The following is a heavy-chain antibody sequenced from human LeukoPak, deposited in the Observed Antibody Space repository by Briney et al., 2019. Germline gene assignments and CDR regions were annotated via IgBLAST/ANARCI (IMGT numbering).Heavy chain of an antibody. D-gene: IGHD1-7*01. CDR1: GGTFSSYA. CDR2: IIPIFGTA. J-gene: IGHJ6*02. V-gene: IGHV1-69*13. CDR3: AYPNYWYYYGMDV. Sequence: SVKVSCKASGGTFSSYAISWVRQAPGQGLEWMGGIIPIFGTANYAQKFQGRVTITADESTSTAYMELSSLRSEDTAVYYCAYPNYWYYYGMDVWGQGTTVTVSS.